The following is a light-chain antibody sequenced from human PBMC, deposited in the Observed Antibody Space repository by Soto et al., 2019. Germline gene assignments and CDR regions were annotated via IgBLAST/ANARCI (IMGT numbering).Light chain of an antibody. CDR1: QNIRNY. V-gene: IGKV1-39*01. Sequence: IQMTQSPSSLSASVGDRVTITCRASQNIRNYLNWYQQKPGKAPKLLIYAASSLQSGVPSRFSGSGSGTDFTLTISSLQPEDFATYYCQQSYITLPYTFGQGTKLEIK. CDR2: AAS. J-gene: IGKJ2*01. CDR3: QQSYITLPYT.